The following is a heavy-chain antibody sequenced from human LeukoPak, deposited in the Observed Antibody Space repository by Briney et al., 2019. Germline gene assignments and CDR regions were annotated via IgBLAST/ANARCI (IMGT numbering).Heavy chain of an antibody. J-gene: IGHJ6*02. CDR1: GYSFTSYW. D-gene: IGHD6-13*01. CDR2: IYPGDSDT. Sequence: GESLKISCKGSGYSFTSYWIGWVRQMPGKGLEWMGIIYPGDSDTRYSPSFQGQVTISADKSISTAYLQWSSLKASDTAMYYCATSALAAAGGYYYCGMDVWGQGTTVTVSS. V-gene: IGHV5-51*01. CDR3: ATSALAAAGGYYYCGMDV.